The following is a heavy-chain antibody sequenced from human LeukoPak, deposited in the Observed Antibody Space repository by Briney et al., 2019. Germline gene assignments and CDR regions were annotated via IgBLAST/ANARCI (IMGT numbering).Heavy chain of an antibody. V-gene: IGHV1-3*01. J-gene: IGHJ4*02. CDR1: GHTFTSYG. CDR3: ARGGETGYYGYFDY. CDR2: INAANGNT. Sequence: ASVKVSCKASGHTFTSYGMHWVRQAPGQSLECMGWINAANGNTKYSQKFQGRVTITRDTSASTAYMELSSLRSEDTAVYYCARGGETGYYGYFDYWGQGTLVTVSS. D-gene: IGHD3-9*01.